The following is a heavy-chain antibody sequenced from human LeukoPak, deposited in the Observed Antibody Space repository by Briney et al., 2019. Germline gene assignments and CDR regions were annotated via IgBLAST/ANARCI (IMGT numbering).Heavy chain of an antibody. CDR3: ARHNGGGVGSYVAPGPPDYFDY. D-gene: IGHD1-26*01. J-gene: IGHJ4*02. CDR1: GDITHY. CDR2: IYFSGSA. V-gene: IGHV4-39*01. Sequence: SETLSLTCTVSGDITHYWGWIRQPPGNGLECIGSIYFSGSAYYNPSLRSRVTISLDTSKKQLSLKLNSVTAADTAVYYCARHNGGGVGSYVAPGPPDYFDYWGQGTLVTVSS.